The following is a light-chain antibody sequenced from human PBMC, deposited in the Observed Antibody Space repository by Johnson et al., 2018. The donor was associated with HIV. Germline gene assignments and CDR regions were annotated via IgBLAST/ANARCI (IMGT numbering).Light chain of an antibody. CDR1: SSNIGDNF. Sequence: QSVLTQPPSVSAAPGQKVTIFCSGSSSNIGDNFVSWYQQLPGRAPKLLIYENNKRPSGIPDRCSGSKSATSATLGVTGLQTGDEADYYCGPWDSRLSAYVFGTGTKVTVL. V-gene: IGLV1-51*02. J-gene: IGLJ1*01. CDR2: ENN. CDR3: GPWDSRLSAYV.